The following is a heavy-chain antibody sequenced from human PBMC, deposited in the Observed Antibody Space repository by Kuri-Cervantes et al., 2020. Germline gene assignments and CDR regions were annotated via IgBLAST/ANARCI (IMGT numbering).Heavy chain of an antibody. CDR2: IYYSGST. V-gene: IGHV4-39*07. CDR1: GGSISSSSYY. CDR3: ARGGRWGAVAVPYYFDY. D-gene: IGHD6-19*01. J-gene: IGHJ4*02. Sequence: SETLSLTCTVSGGSISSSSYYWGWIRQPPGKGLEWIGSIYYSGSTYYNPSLKSRVTISVDKSKNQFSLKLSSVTAADTAVYYCARGGRWGAVAVPYYFDYWGQGTLVTVSS.